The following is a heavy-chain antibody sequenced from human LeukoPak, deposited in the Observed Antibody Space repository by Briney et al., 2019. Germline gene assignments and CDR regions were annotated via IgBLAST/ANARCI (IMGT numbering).Heavy chain of an antibody. CDR1: GFTFSNYW. CDR3: AKWMVRRDFWSGAFDI. Sequence: GGSLRLSCAASGFTFSNYWMHWVRQVPGKGLEWVSAISGSGYNSYYADSVKGRFTISRDNSKNTLFLQMNSLRGEDTAIYYCAKWMVRRDFWSGAFDIWGQGTMVTV. J-gene: IGHJ3*02. CDR2: ISGSGYNS. V-gene: IGHV3-23*01. D-gene: IGHD3-3*01.